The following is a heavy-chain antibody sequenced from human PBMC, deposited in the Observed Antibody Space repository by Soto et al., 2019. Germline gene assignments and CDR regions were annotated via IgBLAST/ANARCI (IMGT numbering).Heavy chain of an antibody. J-gene: IGHJ4*02. V-gene: IGHV5-51*01. CDR1: GYTFTNYW. D-gene: IGHD6-13*01. CDR2: IYPGDSDT. CDR3: ARHSPPGIAAAASDY. Sequence: EVQLVQCGAEVKKPGESLKISCKGSGYTFTNYWIAWVRQMPGKGLEWMGIIYPGDSDTRYSPSFQGQVTISVDKSISTAYLQWSSLKASHTAMYYCARHSPPGIAAAASDYWGQGTLVTVSS.